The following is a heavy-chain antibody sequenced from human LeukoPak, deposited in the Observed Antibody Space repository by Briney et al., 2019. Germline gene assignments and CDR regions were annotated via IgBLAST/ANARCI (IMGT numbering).Heavy chain of an antibody. CDR2: ISSSGSTI. CDR1: GFTFGDYA. V-gene: IGHV3-48*03. D-gene: IGHD3-10*02. CDR3: AELGITMIGGV. J-gene: IGHJ6*04. Sequence: GGSLRLSCTASGFTFGDYALTWVRQAPGKGLEWVSYISSSGSTIYYADSVKGRFTISRDNAKNSLYLQMNSLRAEDTAVYYCAELGITMIGGVWGKGTTVTISS.